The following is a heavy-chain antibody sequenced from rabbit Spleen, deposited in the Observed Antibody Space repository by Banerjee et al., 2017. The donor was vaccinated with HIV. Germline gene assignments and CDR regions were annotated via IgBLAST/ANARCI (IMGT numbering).Heavy chain of an antibody. Sequence: QEQLEESGGDLVKPEGSLTLTCTASGFSFSSSYYSCWVRQPPGKGLEWIACVGAGGFTYYANWAKGRFTISKTSSTTVTLQMTSLTAADTATYFCARDSGTSFSSYGMDLWGPGTLVTVS. CDR3: ARDSGTSFSSYGMDL. V-gene: IGHV1S45*01. J-gene: IGHJ6*01. D-gene: IGHD4-1*01. CDR2: VGAGGFT. CDR1: GFSFSSSYY.